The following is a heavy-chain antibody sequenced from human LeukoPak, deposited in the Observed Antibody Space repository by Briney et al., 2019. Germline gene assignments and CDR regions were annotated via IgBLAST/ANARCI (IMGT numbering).Heavy chain of an antibody. Sequence: PSETLSLTCAVYGGSFSGYYWSWIRQPPGKGLEWIGEINHSGSTNYNPSLKSRVTISVDTSKNQFSLKLSSVTAADTAVYYCARDRRTGETDYWGQGTLVTVSS. J-gene: IGHJ4*02. CDR3: ARDRRTGETDY. CDR1: GGSFSGYY. V-gene: IGHV4-34*01. D-gene: IGHD1-1*01. CDR2: INHSGST.